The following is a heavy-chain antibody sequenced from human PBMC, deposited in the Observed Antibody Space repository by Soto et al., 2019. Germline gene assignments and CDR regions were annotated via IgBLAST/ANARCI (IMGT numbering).Heavy chain of an antibody. V-gene: IGHV3-48*03. CDR2: ISSSGSTI. CDR1: GLSFSSYE. Sequence: GSLRLSCAASGLSFSSYEMNWVRQAPGKGPEWVSYISSSGSTIYYADSVKGRFTISRDNAKNSLYLQMNSLRAEDTAVYYCARINPSGYLDYWGQGTLVTVSS. D-gene: IGHD3-22*01. J-gene: IGHJ4*02. CDR3: ARINPSGYLDY.